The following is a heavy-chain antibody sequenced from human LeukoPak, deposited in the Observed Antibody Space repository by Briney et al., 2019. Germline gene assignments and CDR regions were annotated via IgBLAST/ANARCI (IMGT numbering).Heavy chain of an antibody. Sequence: LGESLKISCKGSGYTFATYWIGWVRQMPGKGLECMGIIYPGDSDTRYSPSFQGQVTISADKSISTAYLQWSSLKASDTAMYYCARINIVVGLPSLFLSRFDPWGQGTLVTVSS. V-gene: IGHV5-51*01. J-gene: IGHJ5*02. CDR1: GYTFATYW. D-gene: IGHD2-2*01. CDR3: ARINIVVGLPSLFLSRFDP. CDR2: IYPGDSDT.